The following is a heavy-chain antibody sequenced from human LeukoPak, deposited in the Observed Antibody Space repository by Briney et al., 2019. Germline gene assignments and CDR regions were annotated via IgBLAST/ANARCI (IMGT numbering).Heavy chain of an antibody. CDR1: GGSISSNNYY. J-gene: IGHJ4*02. V-gene: IGHV4-30-4*01. CDR2: IYYSGST. Sequence: SETLSLTCTVSGGSISSNNYYWSWIRQPPGKGLEWIGYIYYSGSTYYNPSLKSRVTISVDTSKNQFSLKLSSVTAADTAVYYCARDTTYYYDSSGFDYWGQGTLVTVSS. D-gene: IGHD3-22*01. CDR3: ARDTTYYYDSSGFDY.